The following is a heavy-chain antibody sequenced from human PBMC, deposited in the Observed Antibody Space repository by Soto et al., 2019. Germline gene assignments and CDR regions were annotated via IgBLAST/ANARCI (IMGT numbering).Heavy chain of an antibody. V-gene: IGHV3-30*18. CDR3: AKAYATTALAS. D-gene: IGHD4-17*01. CDR1: GFSFAYYG. CDR2: ISYDGTEK. J-gene: IGHJ4*02. Sequence: QVQLVESGGGVVQPGRSLRLSCAASGFSFAYYGMHWVRQAPGKGLEWVAVISYDGTEKYYEDSVKGRFTISRDNTKSRLDLQMNSLRGEDTAVYFGAKAYATTALASWGQGTLVTVSS.